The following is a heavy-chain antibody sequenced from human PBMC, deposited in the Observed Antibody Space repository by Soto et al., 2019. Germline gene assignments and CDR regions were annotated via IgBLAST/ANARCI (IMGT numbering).Heavy chain of an antibody. J-gene: IGHJ4*02. CDR1: GYTLTELS. Sequence: QVPLVQSGAEVKKPGASVKVSCKVSGYTLTELSMHWVRQAPGKGLEWMGGFDPEDGETIYAQKFQGRVTMTEDTSTDTSYMELSSLRYEDTAVYYCATDLRYYDSSGYYYYWGQGTLVTVFS. D-gene: IGHD3-22*01. CDR2: FDPEDGET. CDR3: ATDLRYYDSSGYYYY. V-gene: IGHV1-24*01.